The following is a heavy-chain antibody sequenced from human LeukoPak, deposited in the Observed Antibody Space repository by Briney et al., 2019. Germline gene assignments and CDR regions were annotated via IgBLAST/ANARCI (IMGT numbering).Heavy chain of an antibody. J-gene: IGHJ4*02. CDR1: GFTFSSYA. Sequence: GRSLRLSCAASGFTFSSYAMHWVRQAPGKGLEWVAVISYDGSNKYYADSVKGRFTISRDNSKNTLYLQMNSLRAEDTAVYYCARAGSYDSSGYYYIFGELGFDYWGQGTLVTVSS. V-gene: IGHV3-30-3*01. D-gene: IGHD3-22*01. CDR3: ARAGSYDSSGYYYIFGELGFDY. CDR2: ISYDGSNK.